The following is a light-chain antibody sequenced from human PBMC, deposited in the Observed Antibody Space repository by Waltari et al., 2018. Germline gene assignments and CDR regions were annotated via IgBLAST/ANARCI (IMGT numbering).Light chain of an antibody. V-gene: IGLV2-23*01. J-gene: IGLJ1*01. Sequence: QSALTQPASVSGSPGQSITISCTGTSSDVGSYNLVSWYQQSPGKAPKLMILSDRFSGSKSYNTASLTISGLQAEDEADYYCCSYAPGTTYVFGTGTKVTVL. CDR3: CSYAPGTTYV. CDR1: SSDVGSYNL.